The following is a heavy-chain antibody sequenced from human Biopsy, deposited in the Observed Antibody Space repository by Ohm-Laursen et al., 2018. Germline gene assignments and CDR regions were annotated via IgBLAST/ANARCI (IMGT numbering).Heavy chain of an antibody. Sequence: AASVKVSCNASSYTFTDYNIHWMRQAPGQGLEWLGYINCKTGATNYAQKFQGTVTMTRGTSISTAYLALGSLRSADTAIYYCARDPLNGHKHFDYWGQGSLVTVSS. D-gene: IGHD2-8*01. CDR1: SYTFTDYN. CDR2: INCKTGAT. J-gene: IGHJ4*02. V-gene: IGHV1-2*02. CDR3: ARDPLNGHKHFDY.